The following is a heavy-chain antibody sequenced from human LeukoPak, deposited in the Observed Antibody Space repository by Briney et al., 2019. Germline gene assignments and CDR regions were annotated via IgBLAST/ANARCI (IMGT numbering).Heavy chain of an antibody. CDR3: ARREYNNGYVF. D-gene: IGHD5-18*01. CDR1: GFTFGSYA. Sequence: PGGSLILSCAASGFTFGSYAMSWVRQDPGKGLEGVSGINSDGRNTYYADSVPGRFTISRDNSKNTLFLQVNSLRAEDTAVYYCARREYNNGYVFGGPGTLVTVSS. CDR2: INSDGRNT. J-gene: IGHJ4*02. V-gene: IGHV3-23*01.